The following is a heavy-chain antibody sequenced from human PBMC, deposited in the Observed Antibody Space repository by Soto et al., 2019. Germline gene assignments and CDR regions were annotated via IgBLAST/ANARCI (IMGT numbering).Heavy chain of an antibody. CDR1: GYNFISYW. J-gene: IGHJ4*02. Sequence: ESLKIACKASGYNFISYWINWVRQKPGKGLEWMGRIDPSDSYTNYSPSFQGHVTISADKSISTAYLQWSSLKASDTAMYYCTKQGGHQPLDDWGQGTLVTVSS. V-gene: IGHV5-10-1*01. D-gene: IGHD2-2*01. CDR3: TKQGGHQPLDD. CDR2: IDPSDSYT.